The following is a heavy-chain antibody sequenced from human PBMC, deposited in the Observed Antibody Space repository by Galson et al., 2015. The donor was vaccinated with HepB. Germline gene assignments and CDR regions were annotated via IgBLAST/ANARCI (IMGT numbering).Heavy chain of an antibody. Sequence: SLRLSCTASGFTFSSYWISWVRQAPGKGLEWVANIKQDGSEKYYVDSLKGRFTISTDTAKNSVYMKLNSLRAEVTAVYKCARVWGSLVIGSAGVAIDVWGQGTMVTVSS. D-gene: IGHD3-16*01. CDR3: ARVWGSLVIGSAGVAIDV. J-gene: IGHJ3*01. CDR2: IKQDGSEK. CDR1: GFTFSSYW. V-gene: IGHV3-7*03.